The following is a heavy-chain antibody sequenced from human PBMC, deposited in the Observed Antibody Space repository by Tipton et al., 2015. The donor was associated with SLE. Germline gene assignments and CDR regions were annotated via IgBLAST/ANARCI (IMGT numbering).Heavy chain of an antibody. CDR3: ARDRPEYSSSYYYYMDV. CDR1: GGSMRSKRYY. Sequence: LRLSCTVSGGSMRSKRYYWSWIRQPAGKGLEWIGRIYTSGSSSSNPSLKSRVTMSVDTPKNQFSLKLSSVTAADTAVYYCARDRPEYSSSYYYYMDVWGKGTTVIVSS. J-gene: IGHJ6*03. CDR2: IYTSGSS. D-gene: IGHD6-6*01. V-gene: IGHV4-61*02.